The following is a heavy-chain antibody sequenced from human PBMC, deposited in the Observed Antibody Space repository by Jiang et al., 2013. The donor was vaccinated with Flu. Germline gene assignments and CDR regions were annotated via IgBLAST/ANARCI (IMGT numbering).Heavy chain of an antibody. CDR2: NSGSATTT. V-gene: IGHV3-23*01. CDR3: VKSYNDEEKGGYHYFHGMDV. CDR1: GFTFSDYA. D-gene: IGHD5-24*01. J-gene: IGHJ6*02. Sequence: GGSLRLSCAASGFTFSDYAMSWVRRAPGKGLEWVATNSGSATTTYYANSVKGRLTISRDNSKNTLYLQMKGLRAEDTAVYYCVKSYNDEEKGGYHYFHGMDVWGQGTTGHRLL.